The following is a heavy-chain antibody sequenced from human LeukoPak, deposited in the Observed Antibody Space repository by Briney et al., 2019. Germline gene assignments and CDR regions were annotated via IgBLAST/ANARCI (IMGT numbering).Heavy chain of an antibody. CDR1: GFTFRSYW. CDR2: IKQDGSEK. V-gene: IGHV3-7*01. CDR3: ARDRADWARSY. D-gene: IGHD2-21*01. Sequence: GGSLRLSCAASGFTFRSYWMSWVRQAPGKGLEWVANIKQDGSEKYYVDSVKGRFTISRDNAKNSLYLQMNSLRAEDTAVYYCARDRADWARSYWGQGTLVTVSS. J-gene: IGHJ4*02.